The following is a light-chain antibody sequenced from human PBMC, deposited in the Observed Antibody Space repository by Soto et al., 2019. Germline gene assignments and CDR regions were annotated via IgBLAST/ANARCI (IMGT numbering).Light chain of an antibody. V-gene: IGKV1-5*01. CDR3: QQYDVHPKT. Sequence: DVQMTQSPSTLAASVGDRVTITCRASENIKNWLAWYQQTPGKAPKVLISDASRLETGVPSRFSGSGYGTDLTLTTTSLQTDDFGTYHCQQYDVHPKTFGQGTKVEVK. J-gene: IGKJ1*01. CDR1: ENIKNW. CDR2: DAS.